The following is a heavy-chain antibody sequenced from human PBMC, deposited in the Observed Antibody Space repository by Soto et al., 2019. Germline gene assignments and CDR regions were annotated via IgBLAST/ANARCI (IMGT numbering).Heavy chain of an antibody. J-gene: IGHJ4*02. CDR3: AGFSTGTYLFDF. V-gene: IGHV4-59*01. CDR1: DGSISSYY. CDR2: IYGTGTT. D-gene: IGHD1-26*01. Sequence: SETLSLTCTVSDGSISSYYWSWIRRPPGKGLEWIGYIYGTGTTNYNPSLGGRVTISMDTSKNHFSLTLNSVTAADTAVYYCAGFSTGTYLFDFWGQGALVTVSS.